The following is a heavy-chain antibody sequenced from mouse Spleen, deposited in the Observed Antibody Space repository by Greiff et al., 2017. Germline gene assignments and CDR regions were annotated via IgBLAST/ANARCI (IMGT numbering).Heavy chain of an antibody. CDR2: IDPSDSYT. CDR3: ARKGQGVFDY. J-gene: IGHJ2*01. D-gene: IGHD3-3*01. Sequence: QVQLQQPGAELVMPGASVKLSCKASGYTFTSYWMHWVKQRPGQGLEWIGEIDPSDSYTNYNQKFKGEATLTVDKSSSTAYMQLSSLTSEDSAVYYCARKGQGVFDYWGQGTTLTVSS. V-gene: IGHV1-69*01. CDR1: GYTFTSYW.